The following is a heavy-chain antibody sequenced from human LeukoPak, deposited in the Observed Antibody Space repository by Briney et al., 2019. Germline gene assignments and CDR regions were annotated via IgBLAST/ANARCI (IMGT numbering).Heavy chain of an antibody. J-gene: IGHJ4*02. V-gene: IGHV1-2*02. CDR2: ISPDSGGT. CDR3: ARVPRNWDYGDY. Sequence: ASVEVSCKASGYTFTDYYIHWVRQAPGQGLEWMGWISPDSGGTNYAQKFQGRVTMTRDTSISTAYMELSRLRSDDTAVYYCARVPRNWDYGDYWGQGALVTVSS. D-gene: IGHD4-17*01. CDR1: GYTFTDYY.